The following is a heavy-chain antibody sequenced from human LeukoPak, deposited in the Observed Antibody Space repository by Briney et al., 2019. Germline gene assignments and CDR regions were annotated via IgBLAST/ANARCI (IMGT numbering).Heavy chain of an antibody. CDR3: ARDLMGIAYRGALYY. J-gene: IGHJ4*02. D-gene: IGHD6-13*01. CDR1: GFTFSSYS. V-gene: IGHV3-48*04. Sequence: GGSLRLSCAASGFTFSSYSMSWIRQAPGKGLEWVSYISSSGSTIYYADSVKGRFTISRDNAKNSLYLQMNSLRAEDTAVYYCARDLMGIAYRGALYYWGQGTLVAVSS. CDR2: ISSSGSTI.